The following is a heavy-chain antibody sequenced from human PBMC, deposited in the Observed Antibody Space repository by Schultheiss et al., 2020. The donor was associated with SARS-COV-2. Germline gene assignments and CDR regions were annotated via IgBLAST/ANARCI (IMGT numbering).Heavy chain of an antibody. CDR1: GFTFSSYE. CDR2: ISSGGVTI. Sequence: GGSLRLSCAASGFTFSSYEMNWVRQAPGKGLEWVSYISSGGVTIYYAVSVKGRFTISRDNAKNSLDLQMNSLRAEDTAVYYCAKVRYYDSSGYYYRPDAFDIWGQGTMVTVSS. CDR3: AKVRYYDSSGYYYRPDAFDI. D-gene: IGHD3-22*01. J-gene: IGHJ3*02. V-gene: IGHV3-48*03.